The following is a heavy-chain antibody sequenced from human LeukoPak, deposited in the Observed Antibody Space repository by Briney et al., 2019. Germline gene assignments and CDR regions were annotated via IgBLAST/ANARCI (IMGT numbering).Heavy chain of an antibody. CDR3: ARQAACSSISCPLGY. V-gene: IGHV1-18*01. J-gene: IGHJ4*02. CDR2: ITGYNGAT. CDR1: GGTFSSYA. D-gene: IGHD2-2*01. Sequence: ASVKVSCKASGGTFSSYAISWVRQAPGQGLEWMGWITGYNGATNYAQKFQGRVTLTTDTSTSAAYMELRSLRSDDTAVYYCARQAACSSISCPLGYWGQGTLVTVSS.